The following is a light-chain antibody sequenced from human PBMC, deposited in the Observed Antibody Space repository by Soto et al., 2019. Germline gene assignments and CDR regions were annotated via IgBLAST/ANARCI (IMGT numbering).Light chain of an antibody. V-gene: IGKV1-5*01. CDR3: QQYDSYPWT. J-gene: IGKJ1*01. CDR1: QTISSW. CDR2: DAS. Sequence: DIQMTQSPSTLSASVGDRVTITCRASQTISSWLAWYQQKPGTAPKVLIYDASGLESRAPSRFSGSGSGTEFTLTISSLQPDDFATYYCQQYDSYPWTFGQGTKVEIK.